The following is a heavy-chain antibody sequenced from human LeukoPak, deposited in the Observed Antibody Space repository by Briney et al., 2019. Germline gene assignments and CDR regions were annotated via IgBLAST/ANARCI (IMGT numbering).Heavy chain of an antibody. Sequence: ASVTVSCKASGYTFTSYYMHWVRQAPGQGLEWMGIINPSGGSTSYAQKFQGRVTMTRDTSTSTVYMELSSLRSEDTAVYYCARDFRYCSSTSCYTGPNWFDPWSQGTLVTVSS. CDR1: GYTFTSYY. V-gene: IGHV1-46*01. CDR2: INPSGGST. D-gene: IGHD2-2*02. J-gene: IGHJ5*02. CDR3: ARDFRYCSSTSCYTGPNWFDP.